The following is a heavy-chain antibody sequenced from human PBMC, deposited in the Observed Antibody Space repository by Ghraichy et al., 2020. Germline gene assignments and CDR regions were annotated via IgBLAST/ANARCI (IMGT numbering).Heavy chain of an antibody. V-gene: IGHV3-33*01. D-gene: IGHD6-19*01. Sequence: GGSLRLSCAASGFTFSSYGMHWVRQAPGKGLEWVAVIWYDGSNKYYADSVKGRFTISRDNSKNTLYLQMNSLRAEDTAVYYCARLAVAGTHFDYWGQGTLVTVSS. CDR1: GFTFSSYG. J-gene: IGHJ4*02. CDR2: IWYDGSNK. CDR3: ARLAVAGTHFDY.